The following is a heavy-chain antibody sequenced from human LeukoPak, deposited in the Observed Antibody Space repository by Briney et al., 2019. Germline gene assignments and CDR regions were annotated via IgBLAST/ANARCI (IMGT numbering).Heavy chain of an antibody. V-gene: IGHV3-48*03. CDR3: AREVAIVVVVAATPSGLDY. CDR1: GFTFSSYE. CDR2: ISGDGGKI. Sequence: GGSLRLSCAASGFTFSSYEMNWVRQAPGKGLEWLSYISGDGGKIKYADSVKGRFSISRDNAKNALFLQMNSLRVEDTAVYYCAREVAIVVVVAATPSGLDYWGQGTLVTVSS. J-gene: IGHJ4*02. D-gene: IGHD2-15*01.